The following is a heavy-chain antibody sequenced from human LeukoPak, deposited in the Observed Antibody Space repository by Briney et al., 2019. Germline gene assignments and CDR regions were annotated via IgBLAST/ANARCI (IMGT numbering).Heavy chain of an antibody. V-gene: IGHV4-34*01. J-gene: IGHJ6*02. CDR2: INHSGST. Sequence: GSLRLSCAASGLSVSSHYMSWVRQPPGKGLEWIGEINHSGSTNYNPSLKSRVTISVDTSKNQFSLKLSSVTAADTAVYYCARGGYSYAQDVWGQGTTVTVSS. CDR3: ARGGYSYAQDV. D-gene: IGHD5-18*01. CDR1: GLSVSSHY.